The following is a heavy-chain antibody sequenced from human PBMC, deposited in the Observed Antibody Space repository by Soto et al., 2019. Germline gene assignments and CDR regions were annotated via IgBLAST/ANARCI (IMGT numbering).Heavy chain of an antibody. V-gene: IGHV4-39*01. J-gene: IGHJ5*02. D-gene: IGHD5-12*01. CDR2: IYYSGST. CDR3: ARRFRIVATIGGVRGNWFDP. Sequence: SETLSLTCTVSGGSISSSSYYWGWIRQPPGKGLEWIGSIYYSGSTYYNPSLKSRVTISVDTSKNQFSLKLSSVTAADTAVYYCARRFRIVATIGGVRGNWFDPWGQGTLVTVSS. CDR1: GGSISSSSYY.